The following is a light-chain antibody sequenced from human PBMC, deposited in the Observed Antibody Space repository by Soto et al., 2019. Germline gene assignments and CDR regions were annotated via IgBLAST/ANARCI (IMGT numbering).Light chain of an antibody. J-gene: IGKJ1*01. V-gene: IGKV2-28*01. CDR1: QSLLHTDGNSY. Sequence: DIVMTQSPLSLPVTPGEPVSISCRSSQSLLHTDGNSYLDWYLQKPGQSPQVLIYLGSNRASGVPDRFSGSGSGKDFTQNISRVEAEDVGFYYSMQARQTPRTFGQGTRVEIK. CDR2: LGS. CDR3: MQARQTPRT.